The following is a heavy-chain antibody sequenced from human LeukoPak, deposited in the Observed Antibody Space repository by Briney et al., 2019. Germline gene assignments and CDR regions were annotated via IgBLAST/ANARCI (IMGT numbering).Heavy chain of an antibody. V-gene: IGHV3-30*18. CDR2: ISYDGSNK. Sequence: PGGSLRLSCAASGFTFSSYGMHWVRQAPGKGLEWVAVISYDGSNKYYADSVKGRFTISRDNSKNTLYLQMNSLRAEDTAVYYCAKDTGSSSWYVDNWFDPWGQGTLVTVSS. J-gene: IGHJ5*02. D-gene: IGHD6-13*01. CDR1: GFTFSSYG. CDR3: AKDTGSSSWYVDNWFDP.